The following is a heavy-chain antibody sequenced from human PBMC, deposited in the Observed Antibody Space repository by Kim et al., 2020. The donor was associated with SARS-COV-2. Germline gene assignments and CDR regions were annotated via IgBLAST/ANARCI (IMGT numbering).Heavy chain of an antibody. J-gene: IGHJ6*02. CDR3: ARDLLVGATSYGMDI. CDR1: GFTFSSYG. CDR2: IWYDGSNK. V-gene: IGHV3-33*01. D-gene: IGHD1-26*01. Sequence: GGSLRLSCAASGFTFSSYGMHWVRQAPGKGMEWVAVIWYDGSNKYYADSVKGRFTISRDNSKNTLYLQMNSLRAEDTAVYYCARDLLVGATSYGMDIWGQGTTVTVSS.